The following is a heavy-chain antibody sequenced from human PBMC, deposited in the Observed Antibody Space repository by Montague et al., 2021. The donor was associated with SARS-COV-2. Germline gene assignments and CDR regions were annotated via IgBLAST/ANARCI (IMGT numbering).Heavy chain of an antibody. CDR2: IWYDGSNK. J-gene: IGHJ3*02. CDR3: ARVVGSWYAFDI. CDR1: GFPFSSYG. D-gene: IGHD1-26*01. V-gene: IGHV3-33*01. Sequence: LSLSFSASGFPFSSYGMHWVRQAPGKGLEWVAVIWYDGSNKYYADSVKGRFTISRDNSKNTLYLQMNSLRAEDTAVYYCARVVGSWYAFDIWGQGTMVTVSS.